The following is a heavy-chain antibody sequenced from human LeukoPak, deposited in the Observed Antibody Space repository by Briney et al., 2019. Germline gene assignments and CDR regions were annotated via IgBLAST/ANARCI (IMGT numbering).Heavy chain of an antibody. CDR3: ARMPDYYDSSPSRGAFDI. CDR1: GGSISSGGYY. D-gene: IGHD3-22*01. V-gene: IGHV4-31*03. Sequence: SQTLSLTCTVSGGSISSGGYYWSWIRQHPGKGLEWIGYIYYSGSTYYNPSLKSRVTISVDTSKNQFSLKLSSVTAADTAVYYCARMPDYYDSSPSRGAFDIWGQGTMVTVSS. J-gene: IGHJ3*02. CDR2: IYYSGST.